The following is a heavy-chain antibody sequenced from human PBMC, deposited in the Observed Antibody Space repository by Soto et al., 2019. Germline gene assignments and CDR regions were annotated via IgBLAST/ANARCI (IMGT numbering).Heavy chain of an antibody. CDR2: INTDVSIT. J-gene: IGHJ4*02. CDR3: ARPSQGLLLSN. CDR1: GFSFSSYC. V-gene: IGHV3-74*01. D-gene: IGHD3-22*01. Sequence: PXGSLRLSCAASGFSFSSYCMHWVRQAPGKGLVWVSRINTDVSITNYADSVKGRFTISRDNAKNTLYLQLNSLRAEDTAVYYCARPSQGLLLSNWGQGTLVTVSS.